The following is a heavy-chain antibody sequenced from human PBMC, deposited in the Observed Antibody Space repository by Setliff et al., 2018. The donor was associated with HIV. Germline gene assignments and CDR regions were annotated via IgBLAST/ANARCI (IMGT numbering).Heavy chain of an antibody. CDR2: IYTSGST. D-gene: IGHD4-17*01. V-gene: IGHV4-61*09. J-gene: IGHJ4*02. CDR3: ARAPTVVTLLDY. CDR1: GGSISSGSYY. Sequence: PSETLSLTCTVSGGSISSGSYYWSWIRQPAGKGLEWIGHIYTSGSTNYNPSLKSRVTISRDTSKNQFSLKLSSVTAADTAVYYCARAPTVVTLLDYWGQGTLVTVSS.